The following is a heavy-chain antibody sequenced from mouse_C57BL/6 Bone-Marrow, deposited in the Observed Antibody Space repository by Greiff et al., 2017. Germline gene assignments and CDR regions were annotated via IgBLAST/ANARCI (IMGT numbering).Heavy chain of an antibody. J-gene: IGHJ3*01. Sequence: QVQLQQSGAELVRPGASVKMSCKASGYTFTSYNMYWVKQTPRQGLEWIGAIYPGNGDTSYNQKFKGKATLTVDKSSSTAYMQLSSLTSEDSAVYFCARGESFAYWGQGTLVTVSA. CDR1: GYTFTSYN. CDR3: ARGESFAY. V-gene: IGHV1-12*01. CDR2: IYPGNGDT.